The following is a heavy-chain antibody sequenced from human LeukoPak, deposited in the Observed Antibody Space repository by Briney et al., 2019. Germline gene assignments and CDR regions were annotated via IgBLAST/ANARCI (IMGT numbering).Heavy chain of an antibody. CDR3: AKVGGSFDYNWFDP. CDR2: ISDSGDST. Sequence: GGSLRLSCAASGFTFSSYSMNWVRQAPGKGLEWVSVISDSGDSTYYADSVKGRFTISRDNSKNTLYLQMNSLRAAEDTAVYYCAKVGGSFDYNWFDPWGQGTLVTVSS. J-gene: IGHJ5*02. CDR1: GFTFSSYS. V-gene: IGHV3-23*01. D-gene: IGHD1-26*01.